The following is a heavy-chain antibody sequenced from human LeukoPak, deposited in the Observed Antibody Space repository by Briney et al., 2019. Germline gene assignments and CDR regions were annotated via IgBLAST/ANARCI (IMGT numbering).Heavy chain of an antibody. D-gene: IGHD4-17*01. CDR3: ARAAGEDYGDYVSSIFDQ. CDR2: ISVNSRTI. Sequence: PGGSLRLSCAASGFTFSSYAMSWVRQAPGKGLDWVSYISVNSRTIYYADSVKGRFTISRDNAKNSLYLQLNSLRAEDTAVYYCARAAGEDYGDYVSSIFDQWGQGTLVTVSS. V-gene: IGHV3-48*01. J-gene: IGHJ4*02. CDR1: GFTFSSYA.